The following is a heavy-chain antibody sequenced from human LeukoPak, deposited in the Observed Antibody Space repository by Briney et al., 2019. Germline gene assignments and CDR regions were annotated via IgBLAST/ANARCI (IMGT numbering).Heavy chain of an antibody. CDR1: GGSFSGYY. Sequence: SETLSLTCAVYGGSFSGYYWSWIRQPPGKGLEWIGEINHSGSTNYNPSLKSRVTISVDTSKNQFSLKLSSVTAADTAVYYCAGEPRYYDSSGYSTDAFDIWGQGTMVTVSS. CDR2: INHSGST. V-gene: IGHV4-34*01. CDR3: AGEPRYYDSSGYSTDAFDI. D-gene: IGHD3-22*01. J-gene: IGHJ3*02.